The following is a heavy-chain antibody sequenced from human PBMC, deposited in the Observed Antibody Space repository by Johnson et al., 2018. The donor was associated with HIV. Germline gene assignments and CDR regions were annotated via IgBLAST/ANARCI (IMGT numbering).Heavy chain of an antibody. D-gene: IGHD6-19*01. V-gene: IGHV3-30*04. CDR1: GFTFSTYS. J-gene: IGHJ3*02. CDR2: IWYDGSNK. Sequence: QVQLVESGGGVVQPGRSLRLSCAASGFTFSTYSMHWVRQAPGKGLEWVAVIWYDGSNKYYADSVKGRFTISRDNSKNTLYLQMNSLRAEDTAVYYCAKDVVAVAGNDAFDIWGQGTMVTVSS. CDR3: AKDVVAVAGNDAFDI.